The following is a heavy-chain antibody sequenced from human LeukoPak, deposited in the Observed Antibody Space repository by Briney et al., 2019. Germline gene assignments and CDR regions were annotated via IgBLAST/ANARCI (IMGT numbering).Heavy chain of an antibody. CDR2: FDSEDGET. J-gene: IGHJ4*02. CDR1: GYTLTELS. Sequence: ASVKVSCKVSGYTLTELSMHWVRQAPGKGLEGMVGFDSEDGETIYAQKFQGRVTMTEDTSTDTAYMELSSVRSEDTAVYYCATLAAAGHGVDYWGQGTLVTVSS. CDR3: ATLAAAGHGVDY. D-gene: IGHD6-13*01. V-gene: IGHV1-24*01.